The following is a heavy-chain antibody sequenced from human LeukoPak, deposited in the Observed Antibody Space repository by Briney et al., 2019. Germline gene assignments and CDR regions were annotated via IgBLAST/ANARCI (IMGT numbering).Heavy chain of an antibody. CDR1: GGSFSGNY. D-gene: IGHD3-10*01. J-gene: IGHJ6*02. CDR3: ARTMVRFLPYYQYGMDV. V-gene: IGHV4-34*01. Sequence: SETLALTCAVYGGSFSGNYWSWIRQPPGKGLEWIGEINHSGSTNYNPSLKSRVTISVDTSKNQFSLKLSSVTAADTAAYYCARTMVRFLPYYQYGMDVWGQGTTVTVSS. CDR2: INHSGST.